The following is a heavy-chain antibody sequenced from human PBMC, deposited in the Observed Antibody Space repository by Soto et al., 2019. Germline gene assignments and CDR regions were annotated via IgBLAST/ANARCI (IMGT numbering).Heavy chain of an antibody. V-gene: IGHV3-30*18. CDR1: GFTFSSYG. CDR3: AKETYSGPLDY. J-gene: IGHJ4*02. Sequence: QVQLVESGGGVVQHGRSLRLSCAASGFTFSSYGMHWVRQAPGKGLEWVAVISYDGSNKYYADSVKGRFTISRDNSKNTLYLQMNSLRAEDTAVYYCAKETYSGPLDYWGKGTLVTVSS. D-gene: IGHD2-15*01. CDR2: ISYDGSNK.